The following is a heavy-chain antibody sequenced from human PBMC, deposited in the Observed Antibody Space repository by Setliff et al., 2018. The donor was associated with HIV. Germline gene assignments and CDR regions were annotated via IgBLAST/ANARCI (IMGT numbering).Heavy chain of an antibody. Sequence: KASETLSLTCTVSGDSMSTHYWSWIRQTPGKGLEWIGHIYTTGSTHYNPSLRSRVTISIDTSKSHFSLRLKSVTAADTALYYCASGSPFDGFDMWGQGTMVTVSS. V-gene: IGHV4-59*11. CDR1: GDSMSTHY. D-gene: IGHD1-26*01. CDR3: ASGSPFDGFDM. CDR2: IYTTGST. J-gene: IGHJ3*02.